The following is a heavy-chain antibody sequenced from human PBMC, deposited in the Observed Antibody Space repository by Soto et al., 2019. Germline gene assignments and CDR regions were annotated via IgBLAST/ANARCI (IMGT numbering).Heavy chain of an antibody. D-gene: IGHD5-12*01. J-gene: IGHJ6*02. CDR3: AKDLRQGASGATVYGMDV. CDR1: GFTFTNNG. V-gene: IGHV3-30*18. CDR2: VSHDGRKT. Sequence: QVQLVESGGGDVQPGTSLRLSCVASGFTFTNNGMHWVRQAPGKGLEWVALVSHDGRKTFYADAVKCRLTIYRDNSKSTVYLHMNNLRPEDTAVYQCAKDLRQGASGATVYGMDVWGQGTKVTVSS.